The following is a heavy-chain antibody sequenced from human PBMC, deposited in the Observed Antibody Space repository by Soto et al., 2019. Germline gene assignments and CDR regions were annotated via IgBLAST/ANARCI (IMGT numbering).Heavy chain of an antibody. CDR2: IDPSDSYT. CDR1: GYSFTSHW. J-gene: IGHJ6*02. D-gene: IGHD1-1*01. CDR3: ARRLSGPKDEHNAYYFYGLDV. Sequence: GESLKISCQGSGYSFTSHWITWVRQTPGKGLEWMGRIDPSDSYTNYSPSFQGRVTISADRSISTAFLQWSSLEASDTAIYYCARRLSGPKDEHNAYYFYGLDVWGQGTSVTVSS. V-gene: IGHV5-10-1*01.